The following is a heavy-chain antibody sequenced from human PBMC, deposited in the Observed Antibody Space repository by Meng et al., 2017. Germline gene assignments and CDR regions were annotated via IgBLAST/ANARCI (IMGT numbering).Heavy chain of an antibody. CDR1: GYTFTGYY. CDR3: ARSTVQQDYYGAGSYYSDD. V-gene: IGHV1-2*02. D-gene: IGHD3-10*01. J-gene: IGHJ4*02. CDR2: INPTSGDT. Sequence: ASVKVSCKASGYTFTGYYMHWVRQAPGQRLEWMGWINPTSGDTNYAQKFQRRGTMTRDTSISTAYMELSRLRADDTAVYYRARSTVQQDYYGAGSYYSDDWGQGTLVTVSS.